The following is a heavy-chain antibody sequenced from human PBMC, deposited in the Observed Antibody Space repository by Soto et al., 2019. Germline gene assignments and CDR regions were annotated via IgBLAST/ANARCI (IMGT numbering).Heavy chain of an antibody. CDR1: GFTFSSYS. D-gene: IGHD3-22*01. Sequence: GGSLRLSCAASGFTFSSYSMNWVRQAPGKGLEWVSYISSSSSTIYYADSVKGRFTISRDNAKNSLYLQMNGLRDEDTAVYYCARKNTYYYDSSGRMDVWGQGTTVTVS. CDR2: ISSSSSTI. V-gene: IGHV3-48*02. CDR3: ARKNTYYYDSSGRMDV. J-gene: IGHJ6*02.